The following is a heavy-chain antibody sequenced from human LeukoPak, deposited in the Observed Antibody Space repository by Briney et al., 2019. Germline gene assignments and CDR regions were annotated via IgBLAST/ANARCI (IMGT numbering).Heavy chain of an antibody. D-gene: IGHD5-24*01. J-gene: IGHJ4*02. Sequence: PSETLSLTCTVSGGSISSSSYYWGWIRQPPGKGLEWIGSIYYSGSTYYNPSLKSRVTISVDTSKTQFSLKLGSVTAADTAVYYCARVKMREYYFDYWGQGTLVTVSS. CDR3: ARVKMREYYFDY. CDR2: IYYSGST. V-gene: IGHV4-39*07. CDR1: GGSISSSSYY.